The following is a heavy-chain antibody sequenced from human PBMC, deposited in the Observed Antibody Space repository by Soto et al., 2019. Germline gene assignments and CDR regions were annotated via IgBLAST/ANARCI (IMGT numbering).Heavy chain of an antibody. D-gene: IGHD6-13*01. Sequence: GGSLRLSCAASGFTFSSYSMNWVRQAPGKGLEWVSYISSSSSTIYYADSVKGRFTISRDNAKNSLYLQMNSLRDEDTAVYYCASEETGIAAAGRYYYYYYGMDVWGQGTTVTVSS. CDR1: GFTFSSYS. V-gene: IGHV3-48*02. CDR2: ISSSSSTI. J-gene: IGHJ6*02. CDR3: ASEETGIAAAGRYYYYYYGMDV.